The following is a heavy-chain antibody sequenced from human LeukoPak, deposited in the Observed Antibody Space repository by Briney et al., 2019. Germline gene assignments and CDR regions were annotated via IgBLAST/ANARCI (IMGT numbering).Heavy chain of an antibody. V-gene: IGHV1-2*02. J-gene: IGHJ5*02. D-gene: IGHD3-22*01. CDR2: INPNSGGT. Sequence: GASVKVSYKASGGTFSSYAISWVRQAPGQGLEWMGWINPNSGGTNYAQKFQGRVTMTRDTSISTAYMELSRLRSGDTAVYYCARSHRITMIVVPTGWFDPWGQGTLVTVSS. CDR3: ARSHRITMIVVPTGWFDP. CDR1: GGTFSSYA.